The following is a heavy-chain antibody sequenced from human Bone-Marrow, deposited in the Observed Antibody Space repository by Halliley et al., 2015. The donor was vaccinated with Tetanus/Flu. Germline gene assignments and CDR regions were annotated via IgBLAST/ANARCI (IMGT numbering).Heavy chain of an antibody. CDR3: ARDYSSSYYGMDV. J-gene: IGHJ6*02. V-gene: IGHV3-21*01. D-gene: IGHD2-21*01. Sequence: SGSTYIHYADSVKGRFTISRDDAKNSLYLQMNSLSAEDTAVYYCARDYSSSYYGMDVWGQGTTVTVSS. CDR2: SGSTYI.